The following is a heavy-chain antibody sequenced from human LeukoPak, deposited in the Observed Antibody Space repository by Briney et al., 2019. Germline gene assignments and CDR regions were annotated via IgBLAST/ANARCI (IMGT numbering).Heavy chain of an antibody. V-gene: IGHV3-20*04. CDR1: GFTFDDYG. CDR3: ARDGDYYGSGSLDY. J-gene: IGHJ4*02. D-gene: IGHD3-10*01. Sequence: GGSLRLSCAVSGFTFDDYGMSWVRQAPGKGLEWVAGINWNGGITAYADSVKGRFTISRDNAKNSLYLQMNSLRAEDTAVYYCARDGDYYGSGSLDYWCQGTLVTVSS. CDR2: INWNGGIT.